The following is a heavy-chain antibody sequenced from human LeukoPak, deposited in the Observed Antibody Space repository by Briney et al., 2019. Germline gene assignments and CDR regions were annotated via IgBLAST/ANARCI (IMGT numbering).Heavy chain of an antibody. CDR1: GDRVSSNSAA. J-gene: IGHJ5*02. CDR2: TYYRSKWYN. D-gene: IGHD3-3*01. Sequence: SQTLSLTCAISGDRVSSNSAAWNWIRQSPSRGLEWLGRTYYRSKWYNDYAVSVKSRITINPDTSKNQFSLQLNSVTPEDTAVYYCARETPILYYDFWRNPFDPWGQGTLVTVSS. V-gene: IGHV6-1*01. CDR3: ARETPILYYDFWRNPFDP.